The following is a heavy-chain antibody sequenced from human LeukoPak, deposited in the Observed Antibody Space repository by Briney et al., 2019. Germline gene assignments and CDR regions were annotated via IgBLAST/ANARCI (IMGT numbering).Heavy chain of an antibody. V-gene: IGHV4-59*08. J-gene: IGHJ4*02. D-gene: IGHD6-13*01. CDR3: ARLAMYSSGWSILDY. CDR1: GGSISNYH. CDR2: IYYSGST. Sequence: PSETLSLTCTVSGGSISNYHWSWIWQPPGKGLERIGWIYYSGSTSYNPSLKSRVTISVDTSKNQFSLQMNSVTAADTAVFYCARLAMYSSGWSILDYWGQGALVTVSS.